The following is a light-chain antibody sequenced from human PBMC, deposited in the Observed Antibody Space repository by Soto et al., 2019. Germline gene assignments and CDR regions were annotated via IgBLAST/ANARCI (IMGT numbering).Light chain of an antibody. CDR3: IQDYNYPLT. V-gene: IGKV1-6*01. CDR2: AAS. Sequence: AIQMTQSPSSLSASVGDRVTITCRASQGIRNDLGWYQQKPGKAPKLLIYAASSLQSVVPSRFSGSGSGTDFTLTISSLQPEDFATYYCIQDYNYPLTFGGGTKVEIK. J-gene: IGKJ4*01. CDR1: QGIRND.